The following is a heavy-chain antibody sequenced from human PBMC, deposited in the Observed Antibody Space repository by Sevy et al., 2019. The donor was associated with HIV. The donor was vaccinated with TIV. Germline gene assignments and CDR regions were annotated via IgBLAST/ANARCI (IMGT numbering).Heavy chain of an antibody. J-gene: IGHJ6*02. V-gene: IGHV3-9*01. D-gene: IGHD6-19*01. Sequence: GGSLRLSCAASGFTFDDYAMHWVRQAPGKGLEWVSGISWNSGSIVYSDSVKGRFTISRDNAKNSLYLQMNSLRAEDTALYYCAKDMGMHSSGWYGRGADAYYYYGMDVWGQGTTVTVSS. CDR1: GFTFDDYA. CDR3: AKDMGMHSSGWYGRGADAYYYYGMDV. CDR2: ISWNSGSI.